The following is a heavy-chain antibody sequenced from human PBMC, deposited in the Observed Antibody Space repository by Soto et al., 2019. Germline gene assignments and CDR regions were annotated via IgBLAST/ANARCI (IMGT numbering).Heavy chain of an antibody. J-gene: IGHJ4*02. CDR2: IHYSGRS. CDR1: GASLRSGYYY. D-gene: IGHD3-22*01. CDR3: ARLHYYDSNASYQGFFDY. Sequence: SETLSLTCSVSGASLRSGYYYWAWIRQPPGRGLECIGTIHYSGRSYHNPSLESRVTTSVDMSKNQFSLKLTSVTAADTAVYYCARLHYYDSNASYQGFFDYWGRGTLVT. V-gene: IGHV4-39*01.